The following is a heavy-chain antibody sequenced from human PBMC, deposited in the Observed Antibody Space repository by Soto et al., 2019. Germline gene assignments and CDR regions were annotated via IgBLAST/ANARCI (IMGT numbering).Heavy chain of an antibody. Sequence: GGSVRLSCASSGIIFTRYSMNFVRQAPGDGLEWVSSISSTTNYIYYAASMKCRFTAPRDNTKNSVYLEMNSLSAEETARYYFTVRDHERPATFDDWAQGALVTVYS. CDR2: ISSTTNYI. CDR3: TVRDHERPATFDD. D-gene: IGHD3-22*01. J-gene: IGHJ4*02. CDR1: GIIFTRYS. V-gene: IGHV3-21*01.